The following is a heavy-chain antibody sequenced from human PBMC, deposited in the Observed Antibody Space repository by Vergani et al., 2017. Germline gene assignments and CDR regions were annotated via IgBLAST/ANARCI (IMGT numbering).Heavy chain of an antibody. J-gene: IGHJ4*02. CDR1: GFTFSDYY. D-gene: IGHD1-7*01. CDR2: ISGSGHTK. CDR3: ARDLLPGTLLLLAY. V-gene: IGHV3-11*04. Sequence: QVQLVESGGGLVKPGGSLRLSCAASGFTFSDYYMTWIRQAPGKGREWISYISGSGHTKYYADSVKGRFAISRDNAKNSLYLQMNNLRVEDTAVYYCARDLLPGTLLLLAYWGQGTLICVSS.